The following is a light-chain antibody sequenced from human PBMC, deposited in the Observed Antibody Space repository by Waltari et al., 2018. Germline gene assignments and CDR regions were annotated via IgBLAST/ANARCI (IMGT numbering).Light chain of an antibody. J-gene: IGLJ3*02. CDR1: GSGY. Sequence: QSALTQPHSVSGSVGESVTISCTGTGSGYVSWYQQLPGKAPQLLISDIFQRPSRVPDRFFGSKSGNSASLTVSGLQTEDEADYYCCSFEGTWVFGGGTKLTVL. CDR3: CSFEGTWV. CDR2: DIF. V-gene: IGLV2-11*01.